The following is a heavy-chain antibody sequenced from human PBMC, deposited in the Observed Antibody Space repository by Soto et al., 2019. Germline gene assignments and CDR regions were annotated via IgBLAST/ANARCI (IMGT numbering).Heavy chain of an antibody. D-gene: IGHD3-3*01. CDR2: IIPIFGTA. Sequence: ASVKVSCKASGGTFSSYAISWVRQAPGQGLEWMGGIIPIFGTANYAQKFQGRVTITADKSTSTAYMELSSLRSEDTAVYYCARVSPWEAFGVVIIPGSDYYYGMDVWGQGTTVTV. J-gene: IGHJ6*02. CDR3: ARVSPWEAFGVVIIPGSDYYYGMDV. CDR1: GGTFSSYA. V-gene: IGHV1-69*06.